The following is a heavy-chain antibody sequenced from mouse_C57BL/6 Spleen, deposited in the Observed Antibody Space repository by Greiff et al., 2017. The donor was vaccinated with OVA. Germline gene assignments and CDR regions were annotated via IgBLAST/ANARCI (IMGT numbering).Heavy chain of an antibody. J-gene: IGHJ2*01. CDR2: ISDGGSYT. D-gene: IGHD2-5*01. Sequence: EVKVEESGGGLVKPGGSLKLSCAASGFTFSSYAMSWVRQTPEKRLEWVATISDGGSYTYYPDNVKGRFTISRDNAKNNLYLQMSHLKSEDTAMYYCARDHSNFGGYFDYWGQGTTLTVSS. CDR1: GFTFSSYA. V-gene: IGHV5-4*01. CDR3: ARDHSNFGGYFDY.